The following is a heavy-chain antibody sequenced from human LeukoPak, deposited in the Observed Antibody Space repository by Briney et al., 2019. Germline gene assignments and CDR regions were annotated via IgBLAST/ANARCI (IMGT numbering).Heavy chain of an antibody. Sequence: PSETLSLTCAVYGGSFSGYYWSWIRQPPGKGLEWIGEINHSGSTNYNPSLKSRVTISVDTSKNQFSLKLSSVTAADTAVYYCARARMAARRYYYYMDVWGKGTTVTVSS. CDR1: GGSFSGYY. CDR3: ARARMAARRYYYYMDV. V-gene: IGHV4-34*01. CDR2: INHSGST. J-gene: IGHJ6*03. D-gene: IGHD6-6*01.